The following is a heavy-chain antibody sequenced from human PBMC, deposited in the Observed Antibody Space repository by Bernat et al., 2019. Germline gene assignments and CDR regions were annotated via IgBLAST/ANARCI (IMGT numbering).Heavy chain of an antibody. D-gene: IGHD2-2*01. J-gene: IGHJ6*03. Sequence: QVQVQQWGAGLLKPSETLSLTCAVYGESFSGYYWSWARQPPGKGLEWLGEISHSGSTNYNPSLKSRVSISVDPTKNQYSLKVRSVTAADTAVYDCARFDIRPGYCSSTSCYDGAITRNYFYYTDVWGKGTSVTVSS. CDR2: ISHSGST. CDR3: ARFDIRPGYCSSTSCYDGAITRNYFYYTDV. CDR1: GESFSGYY. V-gene: IGHV4-34*01.